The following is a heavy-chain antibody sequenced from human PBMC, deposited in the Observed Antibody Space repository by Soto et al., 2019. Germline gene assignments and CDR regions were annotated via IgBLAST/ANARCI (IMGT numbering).Heavy chain of an antibody. V-gene: IGHV3-33*01. J-gene: IGHJ6*02. CDR1: GFTFSSYG. D-gene: IGHD6-13*01. CDR3: AGGIAAAGPDYYYYGLDV. CDR2: IWYDGSNK. Sequence: GGSLRLSCAASGFTFSSYGMHWVRQAPGKGLEWVAVIWYDGSNKYYADSVKGRFTISRDNSKNTLYLQMNSLRAEDTAVYYCAGGIAAAGPDYYYYGLDVWGQGTTVTVSS.